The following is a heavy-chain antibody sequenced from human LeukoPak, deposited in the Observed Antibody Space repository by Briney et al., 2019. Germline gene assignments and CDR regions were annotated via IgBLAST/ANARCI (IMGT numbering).Heavy chain of an antibody. D-gene: IGHD6-19*01. J-gene: IGHJ4*02. V-gene: IGHV3-7*01. CDR2: INQDGSDK. Sequence: GGSLRLSCTTSGFSFTNYWMSWVRQAPGKGLEWVANINQDGSDKQYVDSVKGRFTISRDNAKNSAYLQMNRLRAEDTAVYYCARDSEEWLVPIDSWGQGTLLSVSS. CDR1: GFSFTNYW. CDR3: ARDSEEWLVPIDS.